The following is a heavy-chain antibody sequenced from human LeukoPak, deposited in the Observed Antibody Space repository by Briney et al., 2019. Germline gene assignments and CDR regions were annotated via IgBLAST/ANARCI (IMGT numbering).Heavy chain of an antibody. CDR3: ASTTNPITIFGVVPDY. CDR1: GFTFSSYA. CDR2: ISGSGGST. D-gene: IGHD3-3*01. J-gene: IGHJ4*02. Sequence: GGSLRLSCAASGFTFSSYAMSWVRQAPGKGLEWVSAISGSGGSTYYADSVKGRFTISRDNSKNTLYLQMNSLRAEDTAVYYCASTTNPITIFGVVPDYWGQGTLVTVSS. V-gene: IGHV3-23*01.